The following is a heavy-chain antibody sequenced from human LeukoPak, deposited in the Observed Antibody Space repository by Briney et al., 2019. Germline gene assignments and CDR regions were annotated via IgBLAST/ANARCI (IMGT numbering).Heavy chain of an antibody. J-gene: IGHJ4*02. CDR1: GFTFSSYW. D-gene: IGHD1-26*01. V-gene: IGHV3-7*03. CDR2: IKEDGGEI. Sequence: GGSLRPSCAASGFTFSSYWMSWVRQAPGKGLEWVANIKEDGGEIHFVDSMKGRFTISRDNAKNSLYLQMNSLRGDDTAVYYCARSGYSHSWDYWGQGTLVIVSS. CDR3: ARSGYSHSWDY.